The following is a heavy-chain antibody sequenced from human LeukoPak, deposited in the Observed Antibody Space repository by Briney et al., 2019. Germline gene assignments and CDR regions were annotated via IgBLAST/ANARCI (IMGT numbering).Heavy chain of an antibody. CDR3: AKGGHYDSRDALDY. Sequence: PGGSLRLSCAASGFTFDDYAMHWVRQAPGKGLEWVSLISGDGSSTYYADSMKGRFTISRDNSKDSLYLQMNSLRTEDTALYYCAKGGHYDSRDALDYWGQGTRVTVSS. CDR1: GFTFDDYA. V-gene: IGHV3-43*02. J-gene: IGHJ4*02. D-gene: IGHD3-22*01. CDR2: ISGDGSST.